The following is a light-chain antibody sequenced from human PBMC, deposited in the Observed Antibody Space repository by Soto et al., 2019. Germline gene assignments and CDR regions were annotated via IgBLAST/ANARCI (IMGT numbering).Light chain of an antibody. Sequence: DIQMTQSPSSLSASVGDRVTITCRASQGISNYLAGYQQKPGKVPKLLIYAASTLQSGVPSRFSGSGSGTDCTRTISNLQPEDVATYYCQEYNRAPCTFGGGTKVEIK. CDR1: QGISNY. V-gene: IGKV1-27*01. CDR3: QEYNRAPCT. CDR2: AAS. J-gene: IGKJ4*01.